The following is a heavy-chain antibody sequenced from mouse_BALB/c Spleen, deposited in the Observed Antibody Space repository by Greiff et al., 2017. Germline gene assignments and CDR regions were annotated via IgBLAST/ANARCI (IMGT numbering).Heavy chain of an antibody. V-gene: IGHV1S33*01. CDR1: GYTFTSYD. Sequence: LQQSGPELVKPGAFVKISCKASGYTFTSYDINWVKQRPGQGLEWIGWIYPGDGSTKYNEKFKGKATLTADKSSNTAYMQLSRLTSENSAVYCGARSLPLGYAIDYWGQGTSVTVSS. J-gene: IGHJ4*01. CDR3: ARSLPLGYAIDY. CDR2: IYPGDGST. D-gene: IGHD4-1*01.